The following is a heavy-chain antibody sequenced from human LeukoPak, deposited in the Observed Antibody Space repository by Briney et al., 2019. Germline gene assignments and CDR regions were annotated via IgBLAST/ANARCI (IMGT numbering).Heavy chain of an antibody. J-gene: IGHJ3*02. CDR3: ASAGVLRFLEWLANDAFDI. Sequence: TGGSLRLSCAASGFTFSSYSMNWVRQAPGKGLEWVSSISSSSSYIYYADSVKGRFTISRDNAKNTVYLQMNSLRAEDTAVYYCASAGVLRFLEWLANDAFDIWGQGTMVTVSS. V-gene: IGHV3-21*01. CDR1: GFTFSSYS. D-gene: IGHD3-3*01. CDR2: ISSSSSYI.